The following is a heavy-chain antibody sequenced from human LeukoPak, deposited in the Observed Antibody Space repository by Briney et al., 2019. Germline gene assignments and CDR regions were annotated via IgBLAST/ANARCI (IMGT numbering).Heavy chain of an antibody. CDR2: ISSISSTI. CDR1: GFTFTSYS. D-gene: IGHD1-26*01. V-gene: IGHV3-48*02. CDR3: ARSSYFDY. J-gene: IGHJ4*02. Sequence: GGSLRLSCAASGFTFTSYSMNWVRQAPGKGLEWVSYISSISSTIYYADSVKGRFTISRDNAKNSLYLQMTSLRDEDTAVYYCARSSYFDYWGQGTLVTVSS.